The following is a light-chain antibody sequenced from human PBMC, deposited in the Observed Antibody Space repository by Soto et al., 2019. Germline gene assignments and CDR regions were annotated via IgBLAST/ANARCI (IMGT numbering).Light chain of an antibody. V-gene: IGKV3D-15*01. CDR1: RSVSSK. Sequence: EKVMTQSPATLSVSPGERATLSCRASRSVSSKLAWYQQKPGQAPWLIIYGASTRATGIPARFSGSGSGTEFTLTISSLQSEDFAVYYCQQYSDPPTFGQGTQVDIK. CDR2: GAS. J-gene: IGKJ1*01. CDR3: QQYSDPPT.